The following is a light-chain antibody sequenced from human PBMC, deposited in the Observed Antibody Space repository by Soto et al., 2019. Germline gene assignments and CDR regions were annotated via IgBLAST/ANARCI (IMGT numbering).Light chain of an antibody. CDR1: QSITKY. CDR3: QHTYSSPRT. CDR2: AAV. V-gene: IGKV1-39*01. J-gene: IGKJ1*01. Sequence: DIQMTQSPSSLSASVGDRVTITSRASQSITKYLNWYQQKPGKAPELLIYAAVSLQSGVPSRFSGSGSGTEFTLTISSLQPEDFATYYCQHTYSSPRTFGQGTKVDIK.